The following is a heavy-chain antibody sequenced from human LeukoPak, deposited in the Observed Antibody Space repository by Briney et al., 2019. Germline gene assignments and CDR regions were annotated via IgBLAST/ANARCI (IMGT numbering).Heavy chain of an antibody. Sequence: ASVKASCKASGYTFTGYYMHWVRQAPGQGLEWMGWINPNSGGTNYAQKFQGRVTMTRDTSISTAYMELSRLRSDDTAVYYCARGVVGATPPDYWGQGTLVTVSS. CDR1: GYTFTGYY. CDR2: INPNSGGT. J-gene: IGHJ4*02. CDR3: ARGVVGATPPDY. D-gene: IGHD1-26*01. V-gene: IGHV1-2*02.